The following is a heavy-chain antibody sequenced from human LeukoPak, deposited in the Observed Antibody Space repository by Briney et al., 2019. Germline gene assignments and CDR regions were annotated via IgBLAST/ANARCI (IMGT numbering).Heavy chain of an antibody. CDR2: ISSSGGTT. CDR1: GFIFRSYG. J-gene: IGHJ4*02. D-gene: IGHD3-10*01. Sequence: PGGSLRLSCAASGFIFRSYGMSWVRQAPGKGLEGVSGISSSGGTTHYADSVQGRFTISRDNSKNTLYLQMNSLRAGDTAIYYCEKDFGAPSWGQGTLVTVSS. V-gene: IGHV3-23*01. CDR3: EKDFGAPS.